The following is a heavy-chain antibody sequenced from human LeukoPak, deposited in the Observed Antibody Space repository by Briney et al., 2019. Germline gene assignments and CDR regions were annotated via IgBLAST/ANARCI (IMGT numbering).Heavy chain of an antibody. D-gene: IGHD3-9*01. CDR2: INPSGGNT. J-gene: IGHJ4*02. V-gene: IGHV1-46*01. CDR3: ARGRYFDWAWVNYFDY. Sequence: ASVNVSCKASGYIFTKFYMHWVRQAPGRGLEWVGIINPSGGNTGYAQKFQGRVTMTRDTSTRTVYLELSSLRSEDTAVYYCARGRYFDWAWVNYFDYWGQGTLVTVSS. CDR1: GYIFTKFY.